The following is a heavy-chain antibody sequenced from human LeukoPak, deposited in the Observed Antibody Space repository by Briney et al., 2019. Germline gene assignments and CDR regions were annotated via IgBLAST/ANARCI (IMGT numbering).Heavy chain of an antibody. Sequence: GGSLRLSREGSGFTFSSYTMIWVRQAPGKGLEWVSSISSSSSYIYYADSVKGRFTISRDIAKNSLYLQMNSLRAGDTAVYYCARDSGSSSFDYWGQGTLVTVSS. D-gene: IGHD1-26*01. CDR1: GFTFSSYT. J-gene: IGHJ4*02. V-gene: IGHV3-21*01. CDR3: ARDSGSSSFDY. CDR2: ISSSSSYI.